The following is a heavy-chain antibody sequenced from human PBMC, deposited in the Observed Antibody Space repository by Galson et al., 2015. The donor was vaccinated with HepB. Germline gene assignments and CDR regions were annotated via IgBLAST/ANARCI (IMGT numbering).Heavy chain of an antibody. CDR3: ARAPQGRYFDWLLSYYLDY. D-gene: IGHD3-9*01. CDR2: ISAYNGHT. Sequence: SVKVSCKASGYTFTSYTISWVRQAPGQGLEWMGWISAYNGHTNYAQKVQDRVTLTTDTSTGTAYMELRSLRSDDTAVYYCARAPQGRYFDWLLSYYLDYWGQGTLVTVSS. CDR1: GYTFTSYT. J-gene: IGHJ4*02. V-gene: IGHV1-18*04.